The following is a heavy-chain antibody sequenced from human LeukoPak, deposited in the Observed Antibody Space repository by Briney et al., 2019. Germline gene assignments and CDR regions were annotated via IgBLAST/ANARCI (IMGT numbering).Heavy chain of an antibody. Sequence: PGRSLRLSCAASGFTFDDYAMHLVRHAPGKGLEWVSDISWNSGSIGYADSVKGRFTIPRDNAKNSLYLQMNSLRAEDMALYYCAKDMGRYFDWTFDYWGQGTLVTVSS. V-gene: IGHV3-9*03. CDR3: AKDMGRYFDWTFDY. CDR2: ISWNSGSI. CDR1: GFTFDDYA. D-gene: IGHD3-9*01. J-gene: IGHJ4*02.